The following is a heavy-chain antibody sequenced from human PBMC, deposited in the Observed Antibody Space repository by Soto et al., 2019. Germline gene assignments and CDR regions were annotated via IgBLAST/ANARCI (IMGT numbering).Heavy chain of an antibody. D-gene: IGHD2-2*01. CDR3: AREGSPTSYCSSTSCYGMDV. J-gene: IGHJ6*02. CDR2: ISSSSSTI. Sequence: GGSLRLSCAASGFTFSSYSMNWVRQAPGKGLEWVSYISSSSSTIYYADSVKGRFTISRDNAKNSLYLQMNSLRDEDTAVYYCAREGSPTSYCSSTSCYGMDVWGQGTTVTSP. CDR1: GFTFSSYS. V-gene: IGHV3-48*02.